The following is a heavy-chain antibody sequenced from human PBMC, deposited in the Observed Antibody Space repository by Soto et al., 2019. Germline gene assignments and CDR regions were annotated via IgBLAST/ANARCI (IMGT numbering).Heavy chain of an antibody. CDR2: IWYDGSNK. CDR3: ARDRVVVNYYYYYGMDV. D-gene: IGHD2-15*01. CDR1: GFTFSSYG. J-gene: IGHJ6*02. Sequence: PGGSLRLSCAAPGFTFSSYGMHWVRQAPGKGLEWVAVIWYDGSNKYYADSVKGRFTISRDNSKDTLYLQMNSLRAEDTAVYYCARDRVVVNYYYYYGMDVWGQGTTVTVSS. V-gene: IGHV3-33*01.